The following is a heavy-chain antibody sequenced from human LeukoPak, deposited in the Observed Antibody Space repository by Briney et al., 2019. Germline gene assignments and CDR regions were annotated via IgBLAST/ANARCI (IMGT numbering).Heavy chain of an antibody. CDR1: GYTLTELS. CDR3: ARAQTYYDFWSGYYT. J-gene: IGHJ4*02. CDR2: FDPENGET. V-gene: IGHV1-24*01. Sequence: ASVKVSCKVSGYTLTELSMHWVRQAPGKGLEWMGGFDPENGETIYAQKFQGRVTITRDTSASKAYMELSSLRSEDTAVYYCARAQTYYDFWSGYYTWGQGTLVTVSS. D-gene: IGHD3-3*01.